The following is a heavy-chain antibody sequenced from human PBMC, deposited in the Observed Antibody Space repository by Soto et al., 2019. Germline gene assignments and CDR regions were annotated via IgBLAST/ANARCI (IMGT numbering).Heavy chain of an antibody. CDR1: GGPVSVAELY. D-gene: IGHD3-22*01. CDR2: VYHTGTT. V-gene: IGHV4-31*02. Sequence: LSLTCVVSGGPVSVAELYWSWIRHLPGKGLEWIANVYHTGTTYYNPSLKSRFSMSVDTSQNQFSLVLAAVTAADTAVYYCARALVTDYNSRDYHYYFAMDVWGQGTSVTVSS. CDR3: ARALVTDYNSRDYHYYFAMDV. J-gene: IGHJ6*02.